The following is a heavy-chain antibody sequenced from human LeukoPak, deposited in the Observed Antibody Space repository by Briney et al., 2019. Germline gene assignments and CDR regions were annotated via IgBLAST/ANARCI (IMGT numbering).Heavy chain of an antibody. J-gene: IGHJ4*02. CDR3: ARDLGYCTNGVCHTRFDY. V-gene: IGHV3-7*03. Sequence: TGGSLRLSCAASGFTFSSYWMNWARQAPGKGLEWVASINHNGNVNYYVDSVKGRFTISRDNAKNSLYLQMSNLRAEDTAVYYCARDLGYCTNGVCHTRFDYWGQGTLVTVSS. D-gene: IGHD2-8*01. CDR1: GFTFSSYW. CDR2: INHNGNVN.